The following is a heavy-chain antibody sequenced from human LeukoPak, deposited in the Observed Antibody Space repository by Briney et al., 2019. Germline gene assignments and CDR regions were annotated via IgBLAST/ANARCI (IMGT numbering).Heavy chain of an antibody. J-gene: IGHJ4*02. V-gene: IGHV4-39*07. D-gene: IGHD3-10*01. Sequence: SETLSLTCTVSGGSISSSSYYWGWIRQPPGKGLEWIGSIYYSGSTYYNPSLKSRVTISVDTPKNQFSLKLSSVTAADTAVYYCARDWAGYGTGGHFDYWGQGTLVTVSS. CDR2: IYYSGST. CDR1: GGSISSSSYY. CDR3: ARDWAGYGTGGHFDY.